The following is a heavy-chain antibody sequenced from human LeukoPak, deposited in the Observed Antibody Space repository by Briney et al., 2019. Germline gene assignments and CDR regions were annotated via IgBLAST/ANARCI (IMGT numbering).Heavy chain of an antibody. J-gene: IGHJ4*02. D-gene: IGHD3-16*01. CDR1: GYTFTGYY. CDR3: ARGRMITFGGAADY. Sequence: ASVKVSCKASGYTFTGYYMHWVRQATGQGLEWMGWMNPNSGNTGYAQKFQGRVTITRNTFISTAYMELSSLRSEDTAVYYCARGRMITFGGAADYWGQGTLVTVSS. V-gene: IGHV1-8*03. CDR2: MNPNSGNT.